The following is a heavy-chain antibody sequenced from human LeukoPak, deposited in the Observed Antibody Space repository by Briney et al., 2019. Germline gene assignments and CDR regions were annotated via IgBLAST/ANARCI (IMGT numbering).Heavy chain of an antibody. D-gene: IGHD6-13*01. CDR3: AKDARPGYSSSWLGY. V-gene: IGHV3-9*01. CDR2: ISWNSGSI. CDR1: GFIFNNYA. Sequence: GRSLRLSCAGSGFIFNNYAMHWVRQPPGKGLEWVSGISWNSGSIDYADSVKGRFTISRDNAKNSLYLQMNSLRAEDTALYYCAKDARPGYSSSWLGYWGQGTLVTVYS. J-gene: IGHJ4*02.